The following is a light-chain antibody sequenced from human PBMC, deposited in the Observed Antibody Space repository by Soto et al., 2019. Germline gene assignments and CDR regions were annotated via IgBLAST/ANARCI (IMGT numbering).Light chain of an antibody. Sequence: EIVLTQSPATLSLSPGERATLSCRASQSVSSYLAWYQQKPGQAPRLLIYDASNRATGIPARFSGSGSGTDFTLTTSSLEPEDFAVYYCQQRSNWLTITFGQGTRLEIK. V-gene: IGKV3-11*01. CDR2: DAS. J-gene: IGKJ5*01. CDR1: QSVSSY. CDR3: QQRSNWLTIT.